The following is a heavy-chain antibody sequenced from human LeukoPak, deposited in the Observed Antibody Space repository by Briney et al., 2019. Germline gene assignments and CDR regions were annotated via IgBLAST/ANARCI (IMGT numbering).Heavy chain of an antibody. V-gene: IGHV3-30-3*01. CDR2: ISYDGSNK. J-gene: IGHJ4*02. CDR3: ASPAAAAAGNY. D-gene: IGHD6-13*01. CDR1: GFTFSSYA. Sequence: GGSLRLSCAASGFTFSSYAMHWVRQAPGKGLEWVAVISYDGSNKYYADSVKGRFTISRDNSKNTLYLQMNSLRAEDTAVYYCASPAAAAAGNYWGQGTLVTVSS.